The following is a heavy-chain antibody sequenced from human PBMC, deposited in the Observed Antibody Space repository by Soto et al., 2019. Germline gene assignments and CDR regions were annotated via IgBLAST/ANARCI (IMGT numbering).Heavy chain of an antibody. D-gene: IGHD2-8*01. CDR1: GYTFTGYY. J-gene: IGHJ4*02. CDR3: AIDARGDEGPMAY. V-gene: IGHV1-2*04. Sequence: QVQLVQSGAEVKKPGASVKVSCKASGYTFTGYYMHWVRQAPGQGLEWMGWINPNSGGTNYAQKCQGWVTRTRDTSSGTGYMKVSRLSSDDTAVYYCAIDARGDEGPMAYWGRGTLVTDSS. CDR2: INPNSGGT.